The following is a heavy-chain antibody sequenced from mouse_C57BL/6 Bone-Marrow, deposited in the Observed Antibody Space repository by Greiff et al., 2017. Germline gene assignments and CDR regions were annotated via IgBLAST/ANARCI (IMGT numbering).Heavy chain of an antibody. J-gene: IGHJ3*01. V-gene: IGHV5-6*01. D-gene: IGHD1-1*01. Sequence: EVKVVESGGDLVKPGGSLKLSCAASGFTFSSYGLSWVRQTPDKRLEWVATISSGGSYTYYPDSVKGRFTISRDNAKNTLYLQMSSLKSEDTAMYYCARHRGYGSSFAYGGQGTLVTVSA. CDR1: GFTFSSYG. CDR2: ISSGGSYT. CDR3: ARHRGYGSSFAY.